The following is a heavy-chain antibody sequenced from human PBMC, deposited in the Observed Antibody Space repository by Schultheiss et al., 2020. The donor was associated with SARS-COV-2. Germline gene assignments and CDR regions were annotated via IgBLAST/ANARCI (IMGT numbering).Heavy chain of an antibody. V-gene: IGHV3-30*03. CDR3: ARDPIQPRYSSGWYFDY. Sequence: GGSLRLSCAASGFTFSSYEMNWVRQAPGKGLEWVAVISYDGSNKYYADSVKGRFTISRDNSKNTLYLQMNSLRAEDTAVYYCARDPIQPRYSSGWYFDYWGQGTLVTVAS. J-gene: IGHJ4*02. CDR1: GFTFSSYE. D-gene: IGHD6-19*01. CDR2: ISYDGSNK.